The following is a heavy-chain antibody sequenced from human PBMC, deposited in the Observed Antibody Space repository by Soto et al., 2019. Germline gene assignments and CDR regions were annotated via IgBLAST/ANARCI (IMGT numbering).Heavy chain of an antibody. J-gene: IGHJ4*02. Sequence: SETLSLTCTVSGGSISSYYWSWIRQPPGKGLEWIGYIYYSGSTNYNPSLKSRVTISVDTSKNQFSLKLSSVTAADTAVYYCARQSRGYSHHHYWGPGTLVTVSS. D-gene: IGHD2-2*03. V-gene: IGHV4-59*08. CDR3: ARQSRGYSHHHY. CDR2: IYYSGST. CDR1: GGSISSYY.